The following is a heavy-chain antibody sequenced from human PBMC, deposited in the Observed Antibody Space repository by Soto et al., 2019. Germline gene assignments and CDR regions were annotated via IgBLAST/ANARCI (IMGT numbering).Heavy chain of an antibody. D-gene: IGHD3-10*01. Sequence: ASVKVSCKVSGYTLTELSMHWVRQAPGKGLEWMGGFDPEDGETIYAQKFQGRVTMTEDTSTDTAYMELSSLRSEDTAVYYCATGVPITMVRVTPTTHYGMDVWGQGTTVTVSS. V-gene: IGHV1-24*01. CDR2: FDPEDGET. J-gene: IGHJ6*02. CDR1: GYTLTELS. CDR3: ATGVPITMVRVTPTTHYGMDV.